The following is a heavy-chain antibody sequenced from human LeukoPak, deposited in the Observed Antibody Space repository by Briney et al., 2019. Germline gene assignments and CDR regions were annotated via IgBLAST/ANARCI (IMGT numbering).Heavy chain of an antibody. CDR3: ARWGSIAVARFDY. V-gene: IGHV4-59*01. D-gene: IGHD6-6*01. J-gene: IGHJ4*02. Sequence: SETLSLTCTVSGGSISNYYWSWIRQPPGKGLEWIGYIYYTGSTNYNPPLTSRVNISVDTSKNQFSLNLTSVTAADTAVYYCARWGSIAVARFDYWGQGTLVTVSS. CDR1: GGSISNYY. CDR2: IYYTGST.